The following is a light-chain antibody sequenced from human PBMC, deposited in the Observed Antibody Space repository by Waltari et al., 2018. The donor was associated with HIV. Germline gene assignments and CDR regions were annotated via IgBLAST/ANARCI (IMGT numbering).Light chain of an antibody. CDR2: AAS. CDR1: RGISSY. CDR3: QFLDSFPL. V-gene: IGKV1-9*01. Sequence: DLQLTQSPSFLSASVGDRVTITCRASRGISSYLAWHQHKPGEAPRLLIYAASTLQDGVPSRFSGSASGTEFTLTISSLQPEDFATYYCQFLDSFPLFGGGTKVEVK. J-gene: IGKJ4*01.